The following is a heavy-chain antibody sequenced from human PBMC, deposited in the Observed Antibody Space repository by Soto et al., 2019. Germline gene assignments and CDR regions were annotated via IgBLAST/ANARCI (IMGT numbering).Heavy chain of an antibody. D-gene: IGHD3-3*01. V-gene: IGHV4-31*03. J-gene: IGHJ6*02. CDR3: ARDRRGYDFWSGYSPVMDGMDV. Sequence: SETLSLTCTVSGGSISSGGYYWSWIRQHPGKGLEWIGYIYYSGSTYYNPSLKSRVTISVDTSKNQSSLKLSSVTAADTAVYYCARDRRGYDFWSGYSPVMDGMDVWGQGTTVTVSS. CDR1: GGSISSGGYY. CDR2: IYYSGST.